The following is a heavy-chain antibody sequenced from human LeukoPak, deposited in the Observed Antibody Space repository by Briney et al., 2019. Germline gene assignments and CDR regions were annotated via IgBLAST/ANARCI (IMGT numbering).Heavy chain of an antibody. CDR3: ARTLYDVLSGFDF. D-gene: IGHD3-3*01. CDR2: ISAYNGNT. V-gene: IGHV1-18*01. J-gene: IGHJ4*01. Sequence: ASVKVSCKASGYTFTSYGISWVRQAPGQGLEWMGWISAYNGNTNYAQKLQGRVTMTTDTSTSTAYMELRSLRSGDTALYYCARTLYDVLSGFDFWGQGTLVTVSA. CDR1: GYTFTSYG.